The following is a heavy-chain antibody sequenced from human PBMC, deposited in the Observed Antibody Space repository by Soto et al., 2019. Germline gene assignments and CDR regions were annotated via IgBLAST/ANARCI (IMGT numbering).Heavy chain of an antibody. Sequence: GGSLRLSCAASGFTFSSYGMHWVRQAPGKGLEWVAVISYDGSNKYYADSVKGRFTISRDNSKNTLYLQMNSLRAEDTAVYYCAKAPLPGLQPVDYWGQGTLVTVSS. CDR3: AKAPLPGLQPVDY. CDR2: ISYDGSNK. D-gene: IGHD6-13*01. J-gene: IGHJ4*02. V-gene: IGHV3-30*18. CDR1: GFTFSSYG.